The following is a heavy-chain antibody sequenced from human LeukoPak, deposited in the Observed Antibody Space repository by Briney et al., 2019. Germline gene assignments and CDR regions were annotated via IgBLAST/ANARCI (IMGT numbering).Heavy chain of an antibody. D-gene: IGHD4-17*01. Sequence: GASVKVSCKASGYTFTGYYMHWGRQAPGQGLEWMGRINPNSGGTNYAQKFQGRVTMTRDTSISTAYMELSRLRSDDTAVYYCARALTVTTSVKNYWGQGTLVTVSS. CDR3: ARALTVTTSVKNY. CDR2: INPNSGGT. CDR1: GYTFTGYY. J-gene: IGHJ4*02. V-gene: IGHV1-2*06.